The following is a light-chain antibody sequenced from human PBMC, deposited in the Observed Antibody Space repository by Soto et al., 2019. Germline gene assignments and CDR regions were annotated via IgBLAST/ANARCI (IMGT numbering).Light chain of an antibody. CDR2: AAS. CDR3: QQTYTYPNT. J-gene: IGKJ5*01. Sequence: DIQMTQSPSSLSASVGDRVTITCRASQSISTYLSWYHQEPRKAPRLVIYAASSLQSGVSSRFSGSGSGTEFTLTISSLQREDFGTYYCQQTYTYPNTFGQGTRLEIK. CDR1: QSISTY. V-gene: IGKV1-39*01.